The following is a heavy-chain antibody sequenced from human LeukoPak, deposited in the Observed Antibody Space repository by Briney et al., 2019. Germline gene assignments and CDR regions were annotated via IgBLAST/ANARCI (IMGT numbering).Heavy chain of an antibody. J-gene: IGHJ4*02. CDR2: IYSGGST. CDR3: AKDSSSWATFDY. CDR1: GFTFSNAW. Sequence: TGGSLRLSCAASGFTFSNAWMSWVRQAPGKGLEWVSIIYSGGSTYYADSVKGRFTISRDNSKNTLYLQMNSLRAEDTAVYYCAKDSSSWATFDYWGQGTLVTVSS. V-gene: IGHV3-66*02. D-gene: IGHD6-13*01.